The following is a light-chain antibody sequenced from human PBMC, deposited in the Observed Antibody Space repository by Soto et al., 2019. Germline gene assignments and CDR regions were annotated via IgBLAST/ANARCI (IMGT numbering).Light chain of an antibody. V-gene: IGKV4-1*01. J-gene: IGKJ5*01. Sequence: DIVMNQSPYSLAVSLGEMATIHCKYSQSVLYSAKNKNFLTWYQQKPGQPPKLLIYWASTRESGVPDRFTGSGSGTDFTLTINSLQAEDVAVYYCQQHYINPITFGQGTRLEIK. CDR1: QSVLYSAKNKNF. CDR2: WAS. CDR3: QQHYINPIT.